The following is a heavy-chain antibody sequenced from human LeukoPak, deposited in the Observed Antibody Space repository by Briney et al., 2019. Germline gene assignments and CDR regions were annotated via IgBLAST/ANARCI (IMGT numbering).Heavy chain of an antibody. CDR2: INHSGST. D-gene: IGHD2-15*01. CDR1: GGSFSGYY. CDR3: ARVALGYCSGGSCSSHFDY. Sequence: SETLSLTCAVYGGSFSGYYWSWIRQPPGKGLEWIGEINHSGSTNYNPSLKSRVTISVDTSKNQFSLKLSSVTAADTAVYYCARVALGYCSGGSCSSHFDYWGQGTLVTVSS. J-gene: IGHJ4*02. V-gene: IGHV4-34*01.